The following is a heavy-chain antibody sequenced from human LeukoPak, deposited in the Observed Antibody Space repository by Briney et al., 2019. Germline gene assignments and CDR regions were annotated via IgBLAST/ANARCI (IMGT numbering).Heavy chain of an antibody. J-gene: IGHJ4*02. CDR3: ARERPYGSGSSFDY. CDR1: GFTVSSNY. D-gene: IGHD3-10*01. Sequence: GGSLRLSCAASGFTVSSNYMSWVRQAPGKGLEWVSVTYSGGSTYYADSVKGRFTISRDNSKNTLYLQMNSLRAEDTAVYYCARERPYGSGSSFDYWGQGTLVTVSS. CDR2: TYSGGST. V-gene: IGHV3-66*01.